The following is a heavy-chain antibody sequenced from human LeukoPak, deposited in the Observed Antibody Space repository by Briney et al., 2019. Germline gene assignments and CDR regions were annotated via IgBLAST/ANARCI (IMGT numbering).Heavy chain of an antibody. CDR3: ARLTKIHSGTFDGTFDGLDI. Sequence: KPSETLSLTCTVSGGSISSIIYYWGWIRQPPGKGLEWIGTIYYSGSTDYSPSLKSRVTISIDTSKNQFSLKPNSVAAADAAVYYCARLTKIHSGTFDGTFDGLDIWGQGTMVTVSS. V-gene: IGHV4-39*01. CDR2: IYYSGST. D-gene: IGHD1-26*01. CDR1: GGSISSIIYY. J-gene: IGHJ3*02.